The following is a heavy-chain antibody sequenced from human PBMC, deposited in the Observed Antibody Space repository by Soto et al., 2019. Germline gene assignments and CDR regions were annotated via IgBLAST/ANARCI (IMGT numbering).Heavy chain of an antibody. CDR2: IWYDGSNK. D-gene: IGHD6-6*01. Sequence: PGGPLRLSCAASGFTFSSYGMHRVRHAPGKGRERVAVIWYDGSNKYYADSVKARLTISRDNSKNTLYPQMNSVRAQDTAVYYCARAGCKYSSSTLCGMDVWAQGPAVPASS. CDR1: GFTFSSYG. J-gene: IGHJ6*02. CDR3: ARAGCKYSSSTLCGMDV. V-gene: IGHV3-33*01.